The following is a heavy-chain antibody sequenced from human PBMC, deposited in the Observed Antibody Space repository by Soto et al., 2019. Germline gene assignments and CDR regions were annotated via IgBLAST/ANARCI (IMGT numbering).Heavy chain of an antibody. V-gene: IGHV4-39*07. D-gene: IGHD2-2*01. J-gene: IGHJ4*02. CDR2: IYYIGSA. Sequence: QLQLQESGPGLVKPSETLSLTCTVSGVSISNSSYYWGWIRRPPGKGLEWIGTIYYIGSAYYNPSLKSRTVISADTSGKQFFLTLTSVTAADTAVYYCARGSSTEGPIQMTFDYWGQGALVTVSP. CDR3: ARGSSTEGPIQMTFDY. CDR1: GVSISNSSYY.